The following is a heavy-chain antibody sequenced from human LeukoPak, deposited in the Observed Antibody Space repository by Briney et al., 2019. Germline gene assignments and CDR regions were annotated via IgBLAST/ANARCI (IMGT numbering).Heavy chain of an antibody. CDR3: ARERDLGYCSSTSCYVLDY. J-gene: IGHJ4*02. V-gene: IGHV1-69*04. CDR2: IIAILGIA. D-gene: IGHD2-2*01. CDR1: GGTFSSYA. Sequence: SVKVSCKASGGTFSSYAISWVRQAPGQGLEWMGRIIAILGIANYAKKFQSRVTISADKSTSTAYMELSSLRSEDTAVYYCARERDLGYCSSTSCYVLDYWGQGTLVTVSS.